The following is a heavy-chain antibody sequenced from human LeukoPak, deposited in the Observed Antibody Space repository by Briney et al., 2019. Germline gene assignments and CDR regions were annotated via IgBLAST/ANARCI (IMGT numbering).Heavy chain of an antibody. J-gene: IGHJ6*02. CDR2: ISETSSHT. Sequence: GGSLRLSCAASTFTFSGYSMNWVRQAPGKGLEWVSYISETSSHTYYADSVKGRFTISRDNAKNSLYLQMNSLRAEDTAIYYCARDRAVKARIGGMDVWGQGTTVTVSS. D-gene: IGHD5-12*01. V-gene: IGHV3-21*06. CDR1: TFTFSGYS. CDR3: ARDRAVKARIGGMDV.